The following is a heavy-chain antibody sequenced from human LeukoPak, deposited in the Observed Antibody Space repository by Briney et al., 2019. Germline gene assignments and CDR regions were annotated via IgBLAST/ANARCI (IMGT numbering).Heavy chain of an antibody. CDR1: GGTFSSYA. V-gene: IGHV1-69*05. J-gene: IGHJ6*03. D-gene: IGHD3-3*01. CDR2: IIPIFGTA. Sequence: GASVKVSCKASGGTFSSYAISWVRQAPGQGLEWMGGIIPIFGTANYAQKFQGRVTITTDESTSTAYMELSSLRSEDTAVYYCARARTIFGVVKGYMDGWGKGTTVTVSS. CDR3: ARARTIFGVVKGYMDG.